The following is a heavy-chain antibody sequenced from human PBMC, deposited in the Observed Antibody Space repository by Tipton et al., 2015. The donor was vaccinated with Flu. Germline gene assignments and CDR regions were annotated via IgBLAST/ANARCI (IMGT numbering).Heavy chain of an antibody. V-gene: IGHV4-38-2*01. CDR3: ARGVGSN. D-gene: IGHD1-26*01. CDR1: GYSISSGYY. CDR2: INHSGST. J-gene: IGHJ4*02. Sequence: TLSLTCAVSGYSISSGYYWGWIRQPLGKGLEWIGEINHSGSTNYNPSLKSRVTISVDTSKNQFSLKLSSVTAADTAVYYCARGVGSNWGQGTLVTVPS.